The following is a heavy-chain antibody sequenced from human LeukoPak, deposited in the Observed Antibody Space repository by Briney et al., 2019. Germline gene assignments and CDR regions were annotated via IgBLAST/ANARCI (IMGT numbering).Heavy chain of an antibody. V-gene: IGHV4-34*01. D-gene: IGHD3-16*01. CDR1: GGSFSGYL. CDR3: ARAGSGRDDYVWGSYNY. J-gene: IGHJ4*02. Sequence: SETLSLTCAVPGGSFSGYLWSWLRQPPGKGLEWVGEINYNGEITNYNPSLKSRVTISVDTSKNQFSLKLSSVTAADTAVYYCARAGSGRDDYVWGSYNYWGQGTLVTVSS. CDR2: INYNGEIT.